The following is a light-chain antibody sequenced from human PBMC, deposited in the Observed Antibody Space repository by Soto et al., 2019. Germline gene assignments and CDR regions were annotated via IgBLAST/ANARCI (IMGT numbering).Light chain of an antibody. CDR2: AAS. J-gene: IGKJ1*01. Sequence: DILMTQSPSSLSSSVGDRVTITCRASQSISNYLNWYQQKPGEAPNLLIYAASTLQSGVPSRFSGGGSGTEFTLTISSLQPDDFATYYCQHYNSYSEAFGQGTKVDIK. CDR3: QHYNSYSEA. V-gene: IGKV1-16*01. CDR1: QSISNY.